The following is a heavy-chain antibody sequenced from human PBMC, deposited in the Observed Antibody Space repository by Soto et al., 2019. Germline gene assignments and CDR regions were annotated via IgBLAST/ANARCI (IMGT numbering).Heavy chain of an antibody. V-gene: IGHV1-18*01. CDR3: ARYCSSTSCPQYYYYYGMDV. CDR2: ISAYNGNT. D-gene: IGHD2-2*01. CDR1: GYTLTSYG. J-gene: IGHJ6*02. Sequence: GASVKVSCKASGYTLTSYGISWVRQAPGQGLEWMGWISAYNGNTNYAQKLQGRVTMTTDTSTSTAYMELRSLRSDDTAVYYCARYCSSTSCPQYYYYYGMDVRGQGTTVTVSS.